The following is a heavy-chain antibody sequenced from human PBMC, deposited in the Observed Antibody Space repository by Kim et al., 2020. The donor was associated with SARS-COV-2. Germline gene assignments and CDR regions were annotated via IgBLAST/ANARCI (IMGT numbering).Heavy chain of an antibody. Sequence: GGSLRLSCAASGFSFSTYGMHWVRQPPGKGLEWMALISGDGTRTYYADSVKGRFTISRDNSGNMLSLQMSTLGPEDTAVYYCAKRVDASGWYGLDYWGQG. CDR3: AKRVDASGWYGLDY. CDR1: GFSFSTYG. CDR2: ISGDGTRT. J-gene: IGHJ4*02. D-gene: IGHD6-19*01. V-gene: IGHV3-30*18.